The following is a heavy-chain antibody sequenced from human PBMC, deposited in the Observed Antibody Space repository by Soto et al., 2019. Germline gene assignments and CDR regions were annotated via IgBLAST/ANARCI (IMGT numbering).Heavy chain of an antibody. V-gene: IGHV1-46*01. D-gene: IGHD1-1*01. J-gene: IGHJ6*02. CDR1: GYTFTSLY. CDR2: INPSGTTT. CDR3: ATPQIARNRYYGMDV. Sequence: ASVKVSCKASGYTFTSLYMHWVRQAPGQGLEWMGIINPSGTTTDYAQKFQGRVTMTRDTSTSTYYMELSSLTSEAAAAYYCATPQIARNRYYGMDVWGQGTLLTLSS.